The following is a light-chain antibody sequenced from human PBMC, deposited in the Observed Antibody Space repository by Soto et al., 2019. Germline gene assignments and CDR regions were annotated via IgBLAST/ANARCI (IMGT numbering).Light chain of an antibody. CDR2: GAS. CDR3: QKYNSFWT. J-gene: IGKJ1*01. Sequence: EIVLTQSPGTLSLSPGERGTLSCRASQSIGDNDLAWYQQKRGQAPRLLIYGASSRATGIPDRFSGSGSGTEFTLTISSLQPEDFATYYCQKYNSFWTFGQGTKVDIK. V-gene: IGKV3-20*01. CDR1: QSIGDND.